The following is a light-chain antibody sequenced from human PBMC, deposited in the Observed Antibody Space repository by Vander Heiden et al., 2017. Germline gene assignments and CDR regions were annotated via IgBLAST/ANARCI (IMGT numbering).Light chain of an antibody. CDR2: KTY. J-gene: IGKJ2*01. CDR3: QQYNNWPPYD. V-gene: IGKV3-15*01. CDR1: QSVSTN. Sequence: VMTQSPATLSVSPGERATLSCRASQSVSTNVAWYQQKPGQAPRLLIYKTYTRATGIPARFSGNGSGTEFTLTISSLQSEDFAVYFCQQYNNWPPYDFGQGTKLEIK.